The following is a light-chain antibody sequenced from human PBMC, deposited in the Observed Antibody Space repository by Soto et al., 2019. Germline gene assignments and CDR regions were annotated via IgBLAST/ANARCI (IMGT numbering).Light chain of an antibody. CDR3: ETWDTNTRV. CDR1: SGHSTYI. Sequence: QPVLAQSSSASASLGSSVKLTCTLSSGHSTYIIAWHQQQPGKAPRYLMNLEGSGSYNKGSGVPDRFSGSSSGADRYLTISNLQFEDEADYYCETWDTNTRVFGTGTQLTVL. J-gene: IGLJ1*01. CDR2: LEGSGSY. V-gene: IGLV4-60*02.